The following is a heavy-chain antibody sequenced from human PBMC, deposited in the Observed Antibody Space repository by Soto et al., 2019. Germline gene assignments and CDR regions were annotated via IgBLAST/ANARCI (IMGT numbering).Heavy chain of an antibody. D-gene: IGHD1-26*01. Sequence: SVTLPLTCTVSGDSIASSSYYWGWIRQPPGKGLEWIGSIYYSGSTYYNPSLKSRVTISVDTSKNQFSLKLSSVTAADTAVYYCATQEVGGSYVYTFDPWGLGTLVTVSS. J-gene: IGHJ5*02. CDR1: GDSIASSSYY. CDR3: ATQEVGGSYVYTFDP. V-gene: IGHV4-39*01. CDR2: IYYSGST.